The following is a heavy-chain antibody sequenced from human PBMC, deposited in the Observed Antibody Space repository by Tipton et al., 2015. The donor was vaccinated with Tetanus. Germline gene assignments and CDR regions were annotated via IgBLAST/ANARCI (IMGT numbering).Heavy chain of an antibody. CDR2: IYYSGSS. CDR1: GGSIATYY. Sequence: TLSLSCTVSGGSIATYYLSWIRQPPGKGLEWIGYIYYSGSSISNPSLASRATLSVDRTRNQFSLNLNSVTAADTAVHFCTRSTRPFPNNVGYWGQGTLVTVSS. J-gene: IGHJ4*02. D-gene: IGHD1/OR15-1a*01. CDR3: TRSTRPFPNNVGY. V-gene: IGHV4-59*01.